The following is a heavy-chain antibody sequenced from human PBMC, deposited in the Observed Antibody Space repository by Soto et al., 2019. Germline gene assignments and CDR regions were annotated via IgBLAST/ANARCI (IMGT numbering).Heavy chain of an antibody. CDR3: ARDRAVLWFGELPNYYYYYYMDV. Sequence: EVQLVESGGGLVQPGGSLRLSCAASGFTFSSYWMHWVRQAPGKGLVWVSRINSDGSSTSYADSVKGRFTISRDNAKNTLYLQMSSLRAEDTAVYYCARDRAVLWFGELPNYYYYYYMDVWGKGTTVTVSS. CDR1: GFTFSSYW. CDR2: INSDGSST. J-gene: IGHJ6*03. D-gene: IGHD3-10*01. V-gene: IGHV3-74*01.